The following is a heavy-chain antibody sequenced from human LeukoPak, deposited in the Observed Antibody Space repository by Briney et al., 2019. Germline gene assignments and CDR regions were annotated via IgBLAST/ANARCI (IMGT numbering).Heavy chain of an antibody. Sequence: GGSLRLSCAASGFTFSNAWMSWVRQAPGKGLEWVGRIKSKTDGGTTDYAAPVKGRFTISRDDSKNALYLQMNSLKTEDTAVYYCTTTGYYYDSSGYLYWGQGTLVTVSS. CDR3: TTTGYYYDSSGYLY. V-gene: IGHV3-15*01. D-gene: IGHD3-22*01. J-gene: IGHJ4*02. CDR2: IKSKTDGGTT. CDR1: GFTFSNAW.